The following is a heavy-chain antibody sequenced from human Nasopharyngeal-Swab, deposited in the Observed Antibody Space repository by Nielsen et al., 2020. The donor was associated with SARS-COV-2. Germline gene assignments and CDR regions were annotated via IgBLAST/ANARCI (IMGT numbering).Heavy chain of an antibody. CDR2: IYYSGTT. V-gene: IGHV4-39*01. CDR1: GDSISTGRYS. J-gene: IGHJ5*02. CDR3: ARWSSWYNWLDP. Sequence: SETLSLTCAVSGDSISTGRYSWDWMRQPPGKGLEWIGSIYYSGTTYYNPSLKSRVTISVDTSKNQFSLKLNSATAADTAVYYCARWSSWYNWLDPWGQGTQVIVSS. D-gene: IGHD6-13*01.